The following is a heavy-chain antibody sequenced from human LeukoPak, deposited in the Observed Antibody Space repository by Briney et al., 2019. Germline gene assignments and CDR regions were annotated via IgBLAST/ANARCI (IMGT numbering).Heavy chain of an antibody. CDR3: ARVWRYYDSSGYSYYFDY. CDR1: GGSFSGYY. V-gene: IGHV4-34*01. J-gene: IGHJ4*02. D-gene: IGHD3-22*01. Sequence: SETLSLTCAAYGGSFSGYYWSWIRQPPGKGLEWIGEINHSGSTNYNPSLKSRVTISVDTSKNQFSLKLSSVTAADTAVYYCARVWRYYDSSGYSYYFDYWGQGTLVTVSS. CDR2: INHSGST.